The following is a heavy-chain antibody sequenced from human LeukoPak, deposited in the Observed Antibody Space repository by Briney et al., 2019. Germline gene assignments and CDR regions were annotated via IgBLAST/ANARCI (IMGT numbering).Heavy chain of an antibody. J-gene: IGHJ4*02. D-gene: IGHD5-18*01. CDR2: IYYSGST. CDR3: ARHETALFDY. CDR1: GGSISSYY. V-gene: IGHV4-59*08. Sequence: SETLSLTCTVSGGSISSYYWSWIRQPQGKGLEWIGYIYYSGSTNYNPSLKSRVTISVDTSKNQFSLKLSSVTAADTAVYYCARHETALFDYWGQGTLVTVSS.